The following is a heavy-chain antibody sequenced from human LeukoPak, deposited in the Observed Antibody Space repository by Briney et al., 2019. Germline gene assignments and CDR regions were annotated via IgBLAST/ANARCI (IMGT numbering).Heavy chain of an antibody. V-gene: IGHV1-8*01. CDR2: MNPNSGNT. Sequence: ASVKVSCKASGYTFTSYDINWVRQATGKGLEWMGWMNPNSGNTDYAQKFQGRVTMTRNTSISTAYMELSSLRSEDTAVYYCASGVGGLYYYYGMDVWGQGTTVTVSS. J-gene: IGHJ6*02. CDR1: GYTFTSYD. CDR3: ASGVGGLYYYYGMDV. D-gene: IGHD3/OR15-3a*01.